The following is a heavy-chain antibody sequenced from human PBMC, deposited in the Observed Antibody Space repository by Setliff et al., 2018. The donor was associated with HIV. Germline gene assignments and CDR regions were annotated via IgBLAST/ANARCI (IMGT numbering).Heavy chain of an antibody. CDR2: MFVGESP. CDR3: ARHGSNWFDP. V-gene: IGHV4-4*07. D-gene: IGHD3-10*01. Sequence: LSLPCRVTGGSVRSYYWSWIRQPAGKGLEWVGRMFVGESPNYNPSLKSRLSISVDTSKRQFSLKLTSVTAADTALFYCARHGSNWFDPWGQGTQVTVSS. CDR1: GGSVRSYY. J-gene: IGHJ5*02.